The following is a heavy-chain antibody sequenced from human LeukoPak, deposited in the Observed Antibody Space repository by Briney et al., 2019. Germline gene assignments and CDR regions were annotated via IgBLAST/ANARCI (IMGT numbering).Heavy chain of an antibody. J-gene: IGHJ4*02. CDR2: ISYDGSNK. CDR3: AKELIVGAGDY. CDR1: GFAFSSYG. Sequence: GRSLRLSCAASGFAFSSYGMHWVRQAPGKGLEWVAVISYDGSNKYYADSVKGRFTISRDNSKNTLYLQMNSLRAEDTAVYYCAKELIVGAGDYWGQGTLVTVSS. D-gene: IGHD1-26*01. V-gene: IGHV3-30*18.